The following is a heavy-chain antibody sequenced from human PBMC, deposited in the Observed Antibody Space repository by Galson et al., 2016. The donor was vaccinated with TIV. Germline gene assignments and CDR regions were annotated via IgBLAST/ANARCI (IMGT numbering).Heavy chain of an antibody. J-gene: IGHJ4*02. D-gene: IGHD3-10*01. V-gene: IGHV4-30-4*01. CDR1: GDSISHGDYY. Sequence: TLSLTCSVSGDSISHGDYYWSWIRQSPGRGLECIGCIHYTGTNVYKPSLKSRVTMSVDTSKNHFSLRLTSVTAADTAVYFCDRAPIRGVRGVVLFDFWGQGALVTVSS. CDR2: IHYTGTN. CDR3: DRAPIRGVRGVVLFDF.